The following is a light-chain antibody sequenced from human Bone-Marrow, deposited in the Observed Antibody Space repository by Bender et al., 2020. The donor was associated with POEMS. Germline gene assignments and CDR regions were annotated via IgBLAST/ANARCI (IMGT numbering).Light chain of an antibody. CDR2: EVD. Sequence: QSALSQPPSVSGSPGQSITISCTGTSSDIGRYNRVSWYQQPPGTAPKLMIYEVDDRPSGVPDRFSGSKSGNTASLTISGLQPEDEADYYCSFTHVFGTGTKVTVL. V-gene: IGLV2-18*01. CDR1: SSDIGRYNR. CDR3: SFTHV. J-gene: IGLJ1*01.